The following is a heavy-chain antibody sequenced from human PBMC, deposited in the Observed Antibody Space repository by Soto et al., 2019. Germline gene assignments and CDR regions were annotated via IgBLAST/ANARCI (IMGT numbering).Heavy chain of an antibody. CDR1: GGSISSSNW. V-gene: IGHV4-4*02. J-gene: IGHJ4*02. CDR3: ARATGMAPFDY. Sequence: SETLSLTCAVSGGSISSSNWWSWVRQPPGKGLEWIGDIYHSGSTNYNPSLKSRVTISVDKSKNQFSLKLNSVTAADTAVYYCARATGMAPFDYWGQGTLVTVSS. D-gene: IGHD5-18*01. CDR2: IYHSGST.